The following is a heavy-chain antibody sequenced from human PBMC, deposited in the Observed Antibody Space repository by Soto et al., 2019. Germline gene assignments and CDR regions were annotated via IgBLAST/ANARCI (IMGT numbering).Heavy chain of an antibody. D-gene: IGHD1-1*01. CDR3: ARDMRDWNTGMDV. V-gene: IGHV3-21*01. Sequence: GGSLRLSCAASGFSFIDYSMNWVRQAPGKGLEWVSSISKSSSHIYYGDSVKGRFTISRDNAKNSLYLHMNRLRAEDTAVYYCARDMRDWNTGMDVWGQGTKVTVSS. CDR2: ISKSSSHI. J-gene: IGHJ6*02. CDR1: GFSFIDYS.